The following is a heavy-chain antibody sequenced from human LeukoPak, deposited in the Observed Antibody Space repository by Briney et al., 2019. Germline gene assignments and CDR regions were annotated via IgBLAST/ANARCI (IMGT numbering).Heavy chain of an antibody. J-gene: IGHJ6*03. CDR2: IIPIFGTA. CDR1: GGTFSSYA. V-gene: IGHV1-69*13. CDR3: ARDIDFWGTTPRDYYYYMDV. Sequence: SVKVSCKASGGTFSSYAISWVRQAPGQGLEWMGGIIPIFGTANYAQKFQGRVTITADESTSTAYMELSSLRSEDTAVYYCARDIDFWGTTPRDYYYYMDVWGKGTTVTVSS. D-gene: IGHD3/OR15-3a*01.